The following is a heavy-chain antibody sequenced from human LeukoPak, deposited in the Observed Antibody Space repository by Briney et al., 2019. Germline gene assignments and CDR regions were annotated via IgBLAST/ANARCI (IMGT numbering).Heavy chain of an antibody. CDR2: IYISGNP. D-gene: IGHD3-10*02. J-gene: IGHJ6*04. Sequence: GGSLRLSCAASGFNVSSNHMSWVRQAPGKGLEWVSLIYISGNPYYADSVKGRFTTSRDNAKNSLYLQMNSLRAEDTAVYYCAERGITMIGGVWGKGTTVTISS. V-gene: IGHV3-53*01. CDR1: GFNVSSNH. CDR3: AERGITMIGGV.